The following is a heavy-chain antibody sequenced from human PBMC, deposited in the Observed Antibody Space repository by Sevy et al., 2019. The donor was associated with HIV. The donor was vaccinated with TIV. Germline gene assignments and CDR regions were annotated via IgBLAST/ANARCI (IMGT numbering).Heavy chain of an antibody. J-gene: IGHJ5*02. CDR1: GFTFSVYT. Sequence: GGFLRLSCKVSGFTFSVYTMHWVRQAPGKGLEWLSSISRTTTTYYADSVRGRFTISRDNAKNSQYLEMNSLRDDDTAVYYSAREAYHYDSREENWFDPWGQGTLVTVSS. CDR2: ISRTTTT. D-gene: IGHD3-22*01. CDR3: AREAYHYDSREENWFDP. V-gene: IGHV3-48*02.